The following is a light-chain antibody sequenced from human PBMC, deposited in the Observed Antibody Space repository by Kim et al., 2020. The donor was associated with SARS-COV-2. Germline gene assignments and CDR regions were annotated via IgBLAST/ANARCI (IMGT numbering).Light chain of an antibody. V-gene: IGKV3-11*01. CDR2: DAS. J-gene: IGKJ4*01. CDR3: QQRAYWPLT. Sequence: LSTGKRDTLTCRASQSVSSYLAWYQQKTGQTPSLLIYDASNRATGTPARFSGSGSGTDFTLTISSLEPEDFAVYYCQQRAYWPLTFGGGTKVDIK. CDR1: QSVSSY.